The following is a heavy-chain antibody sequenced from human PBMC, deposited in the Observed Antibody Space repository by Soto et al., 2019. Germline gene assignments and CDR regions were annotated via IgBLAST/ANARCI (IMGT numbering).Heavy chain of an antibody. CDR3: ARHTRRSGWSFDY. CDR1: GGSISSSSYY. V-gene: IGHV4-39*01. CDR2: IYYSGST. D-gene: IGHD6-19*01. J-gene: IGHJ4*02. Sequence: QLQLQESGPGLLKPSETLSLTCTVSGGSISSSSYYWGWIRQPPGKGLEWIGSIYYSGSTYYNPSLKSRVTISVDTSKNQFSLKLSSVTAADTAVYYCARHTRRSGWSFDYWGQGTLVTVSS.